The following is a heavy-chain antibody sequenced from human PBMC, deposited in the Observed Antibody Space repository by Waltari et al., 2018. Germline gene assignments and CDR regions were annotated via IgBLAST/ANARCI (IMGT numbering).Heavy chain of an antibody. J-gene: IGHJ6*03. V-gene: IGHV4-31*03. D-gene: IGHD4-17*01. CDR1: GGSISSGGYY. CDR3: ARMYGTRSTYYCYYYVDV. Sequence: QVQLQESGPGLVKPSQTLSLTCTVSGGSISSGGYYWSWNRQHPGKGLAWVGYIEYRGRTNYHPALKGRVTRSVDTSKNQFSLKLSSVTAADTAVYYCARMYGTRSTYYCYYYVDVWGKGTTVTVSS. CDR2: IEYRGRT.